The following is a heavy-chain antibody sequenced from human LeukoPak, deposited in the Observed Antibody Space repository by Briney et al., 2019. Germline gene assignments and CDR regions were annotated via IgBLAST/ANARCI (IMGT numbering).Heavy chain of an antibody. CDR1: GFTISSYA. CDR2: ISLSGVST. V-gene: IGHV3-23*01. J-gene: IGHJ3*02. D-gene: IGHD3-22*01. Sequence: GGSLRLSCGVSGFTISSYAMTWVRQAPGKGLEWVSTISLSGVSTYYADPVKGRFTISGDKSENRLYLQMNSLRAEDTAVYYCAKDSHDGSAYACDIWGQGTMVTVSS. CDR3: AKDSHDGSAYACDI.